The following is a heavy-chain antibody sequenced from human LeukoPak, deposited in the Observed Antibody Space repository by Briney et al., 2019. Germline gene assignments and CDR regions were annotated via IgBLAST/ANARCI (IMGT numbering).Heavy chain of an antibody. CDR3: ARSEGYFGEALGYFDY. CDR2: IYYSGST. J-gene: IGHJ4*02. D-gene: IGHD3-10*01. CDR1: GGSISSYY. V-gene: IGHV4-59*01. Sequence: TETLSLTCTVSGGSISSYYWSWIRQPPGKGLEWIGYIYYSGSTNYNPSLKSRVTISVDTSKNQFSLKLSSVTAADTAVYYCARSEGYFGEALGYFDYWGQGTLVTVSS.